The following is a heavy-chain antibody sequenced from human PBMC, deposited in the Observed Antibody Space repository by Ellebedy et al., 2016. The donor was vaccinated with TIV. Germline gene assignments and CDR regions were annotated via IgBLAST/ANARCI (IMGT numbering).Heavy chain of an antibody. CDR3: ARVYGSLESGSSEDYFDY. Sequence: AASVKVSCKASGYTFTGYYMHWVRQAPGQGLEWMGWINPNSGGTNYAQKFQGWVTMTRDTSISTAYMELSRLRSDDTAVYYCARVYGSLESGSSEDYFDYWGQGTLVTVSS. J-gene: IGHJ4*02. V-gene: IGHV1-2*04. D-gene: IGHD6-13*01. CDR2: INPNSGGT. CDR1: GYTFTGYY.